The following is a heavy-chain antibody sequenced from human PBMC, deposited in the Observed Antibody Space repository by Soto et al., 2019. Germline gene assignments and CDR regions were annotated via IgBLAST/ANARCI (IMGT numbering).Heavy chain of an antibody. V-gene: IGHV4-4*02. CDR1: GGSISSPNW. J-gene: IGHJ4*02. D-gene: IGHD3-3*01. Sequence: PSETLSLTCAVSGGSISSPNWWAWVRQPPGKGLEWIGEINHGGSTHHNPSLKSRVTISVDKSKNQFSLKLTSVTAADTALYYCARGGYYTPGFDYWGQGALVTVSS. CDR2: INHGGST. CDR3: ARGGYYTPGFDY.